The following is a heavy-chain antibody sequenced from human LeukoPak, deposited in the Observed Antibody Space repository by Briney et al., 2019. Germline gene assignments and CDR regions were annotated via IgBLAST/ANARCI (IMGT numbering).Heavy chain of an antibody. J-gene: IGHJ5*02. D-gene: IGHD1-26*01. CDR3: ARRVGATLSNWFDP. V-gene: IGHV5-51*01. Sequence: GAPLQISCEGSGSSFTSYWIGWVRQLPGKGLEWMGIIYPGDSDTRYSPSFQGQVTISADKSISTAYLQWSSLKASDTAMYYCARRVGATLSNWFDPWGQGTLVTVSS. CDR2: IYPGDSDT. CDR1: GSSFTSYW.